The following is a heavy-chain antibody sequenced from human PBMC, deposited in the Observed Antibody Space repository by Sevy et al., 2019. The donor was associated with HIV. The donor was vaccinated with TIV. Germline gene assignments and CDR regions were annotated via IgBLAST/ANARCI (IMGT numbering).Heavy chain of an antibody. CDR2: IKSETDGGAA. CDR3: TTDLGLYSSK. CDR1: GITFSSAW. V-gene: IGHV3-15*01. J-gene: IGHJ4*02. Sequence: GGSLRLSCAASGITFSSAWMSWVRLVPGKGLEWLGRIKSETDGGAADYAAAVKGRFTISRDDSNETQYLQLNSLKTEDTAVYYCTTDLGLYSSKWGQGTLVTVSS. D-gene: IGHD2-8*01.